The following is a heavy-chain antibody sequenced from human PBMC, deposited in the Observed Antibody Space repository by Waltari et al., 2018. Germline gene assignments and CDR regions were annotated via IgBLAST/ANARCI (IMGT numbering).Heavy chain of an antibody. CDR2: ISSNGGST. CDR1: GFTFSSYA. D-gene: IGHD1-26*01. CDR3: ARVGATNGCFDY. Sequence: EVQLVESGGGLVQPGGSLRLSCAASGFTFSSYAMHWVRQAPGKGLEYVSAISSNGGSTYYANSVKGRFTISRDNSKNTLYLQMGSLRAEDMAVYYCARVGATNGCFDYWGQGTLVTISS. J-gene: IGHJ4*02. V-gene: IGHV3-64*01.